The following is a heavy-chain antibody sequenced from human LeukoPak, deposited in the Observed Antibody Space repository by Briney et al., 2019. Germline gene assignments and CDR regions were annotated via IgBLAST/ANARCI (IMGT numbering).Heavy chain of an antibody. V-gene: IGHV3-48*03. D-gene: IGHD4-17*01. CDR1: GFTFSSYV. CDR2: ISSSGSTI. J-gene: IGHJ6*02. Sequence: GGSLRLSCAASGFTFSSYVMNWVRQAPGKGLEWVSYISSSGSTIYYADSVKGRFTISRDNAKNSLYLQMNSLRAEDTAVYYCARNYGDYARYGMDVWGQGTTVTVSS. CDR3: ARNYGDYARYGMDV.